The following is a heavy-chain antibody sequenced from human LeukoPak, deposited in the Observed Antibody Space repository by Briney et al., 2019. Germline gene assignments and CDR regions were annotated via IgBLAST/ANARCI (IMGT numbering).Heavy chain of an antibody. D-gene: IGHD3-22*01. V-gene: IGHV4-59*08. CDR2: IYYRGST. J-gene: IGHJ4*02. CDR3: ARHDTHDSSGYYSFDY. Sequence: PSETLSLNCTGSGGSISGYYWSWIRQPPGKGLEWIGYIYYRGSTNYNPSLKSRVTISVDTSKNQFSLKLSSVTAADTAVYYCARHDTHDSSGYYSFDYWGQGTLVTVFS. CDR1: GGSISGYY.